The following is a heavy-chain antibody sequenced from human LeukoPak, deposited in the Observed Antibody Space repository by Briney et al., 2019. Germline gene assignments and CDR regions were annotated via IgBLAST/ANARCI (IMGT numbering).Heavy chain of an antibody. D-gene: IGHD3-10*01. CDR1: GYSFTTYW. CDR3: VRKQGASGTINHFDP. Sequence: GGSLKISCKTSGYSFTTYWIGWVRQMPGTGLEWVGAIYPDDSDTRYSPSFQGQVVISADRSIRTAYLQWNTLKTSDTAMYYCVRKQGASGTINHFDPWGQGTLVTVSS. V-gene: IGHV5-51*01. CDR2: IYPDDSDT. J-gene: IGHJ5*02.